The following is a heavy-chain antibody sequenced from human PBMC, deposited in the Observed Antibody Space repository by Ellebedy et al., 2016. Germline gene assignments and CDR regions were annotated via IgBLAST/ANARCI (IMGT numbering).Heavy chain of an antibody. V-gene: IGHV4-31*03. Sequence: SETLSLXCTVSGGSIASGDHYWNWIRQHPGKGLEWIGSIFYSGRTYYNPSLKSRVTISVDTSNNQFSLKLRSLTAADTAVYYCARAWFYGLGSLLYYFDRWGQGTLVTVSS. CDR2: IFYSGRT. CDR1: GGSIASGDHY. CDR3: ARAWFYGLGSLLYYFDR. J-gene: IGHJ4*02. D-gene: IGHD3-10*01.